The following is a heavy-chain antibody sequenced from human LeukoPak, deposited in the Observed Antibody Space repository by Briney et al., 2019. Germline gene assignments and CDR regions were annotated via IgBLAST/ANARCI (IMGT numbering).Heavy chain of an antibody. D-gene: IGHD2-2*01. Sequence: ASVKVSCKVSGYTFTGYYMHWVRQAPAKGVEWMGWINPNNGGTNYEQKLQGRGTIIRDTSTSTAYMELSRVRCDDTAVLSFARGPMRYYRSASCYGREDYYYCKDVWRKGTTVTVS. CDR3: ARGPMRYYRSASCYGREDYYYCKDV. V-gene: IGHV1-2*02. CDR2: INPNNGGT. CDR1: GYTFTGYY. J-gene: IGHJ6*03.